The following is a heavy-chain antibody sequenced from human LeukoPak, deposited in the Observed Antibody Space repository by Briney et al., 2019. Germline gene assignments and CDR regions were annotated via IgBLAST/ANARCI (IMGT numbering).Heavy chain of an antibody. V-gene: IGHV4-61*02. CDR1: GGSISSSNYY. CDR3: ASSWGSWALYYFDY. D-gene: IGHD6-13*01. Sequence: SETLSLTCTVSGGSISSSNYYWGWIRQPAGKGLEWIGRIYTSGSTNYNPSLKSRVTMSVDTSKNQFSLKLSSVTAADTAVYYCASSWGSWALYYFDYWGQGTLVTVSS. J-gene: IGHJ4*02. CDR2: IYTSGST.